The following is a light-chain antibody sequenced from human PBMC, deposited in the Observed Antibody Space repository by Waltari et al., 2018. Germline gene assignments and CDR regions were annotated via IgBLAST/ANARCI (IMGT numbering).Light chain of an antibody. CDR2: DVS. CDR3: SSYTSSSTRV. Sequence: QSALTQPASVSGSPGQSIIISCTGTSSDVGGYNYVSWYQQHPGKAPKLMIYDVSNRPSGVYNRFSGSKSGNTASLTISGLQAEDEADYYCSSYTSSSTRVFGGGTKLTVL. V-gene: IGLV2-14*01. CDR1: SSDVGGYNY. J-gene: IGLJ3*02.